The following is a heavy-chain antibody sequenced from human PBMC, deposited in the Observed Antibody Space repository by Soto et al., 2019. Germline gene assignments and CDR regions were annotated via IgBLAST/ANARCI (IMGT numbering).Heavy chain of an antibody. D-gene: IGHD3-10*01. J-gene: IGHJ6*02. Sequence: QVQLVESGGGVVQPGGSLRLSCAASGFTFSSQGMHWVRQAPGKGLEWVAVISYDGNNKYYADSVKGRFTISRDNSKNTLHLQMNSLRAEDTAVYYCAKDQDGSGNYLTDYYYYGMDVWGQGTTVTVSS. CDR1: GFTFSSQG. CDR2: ISYDGNNK. V-gene: IGHV3-30*18. CDR3: AKDQDGSGNYLTDYYYYGMDV.